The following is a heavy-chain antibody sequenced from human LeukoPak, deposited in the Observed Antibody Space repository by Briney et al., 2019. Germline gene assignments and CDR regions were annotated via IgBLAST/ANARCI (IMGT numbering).Heavy chain of an antibody. Sequence: PGASLRLSCAASGFTFSSYAMSWVRQAPGKGLEWVSAISGSGGRTYYADSVKGRFTISRDNSKNTLYLQMNSLRAEDTAVYYCAKEKYSSGFFDNWGQGTLVTVSS. CDR2: ISGSGGRT. D-gene: IGHD6-19*01. J-gene: IGHJ4*02. V-gene: IGHV3-23*01. CDR1: GFTFSSYA. CDR3: AKEKYSSGFFDN.